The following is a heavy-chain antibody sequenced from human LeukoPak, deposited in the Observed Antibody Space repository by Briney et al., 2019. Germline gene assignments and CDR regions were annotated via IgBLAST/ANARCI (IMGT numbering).Heavy chain of an antibody. CDR3: ARLLGMVTTFDI. D-gene: IGHD5-24*01. CDR1: GFTFSTYA. CDR2: ISYDGTNK. J-gene: IGHJ3*02. V-gene: IGHV3-30-3*01. Sequence: GGSLRLSCAASGFTFSTYAMHWVRQAPGKGLEWVAFISYDGTNKYCADSVKGRFTISRDNSKNTLYLQMNSPRAEDTAVYFCARLLGMVTTFDIWGQGTVVTVSS.